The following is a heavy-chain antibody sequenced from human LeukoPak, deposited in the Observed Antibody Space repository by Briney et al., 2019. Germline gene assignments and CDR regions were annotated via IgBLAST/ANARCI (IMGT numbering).Heavy chain of an antibody. D-gene: IGHD5-18*01. CDR3: AKDPPSCRGYSCGYYFDY. Sequence: SETLSLTCAVYGGSFSGYYWSWIRQPPGKGLEWIGEINHSGSTNYNPSLKSRVTISVDTSKNQFSLKLSSVTAADTAVYYCAKDPPSCRGYSCGYYFDYWGQGTLVTVSS. J-gene: IGHJ4*02. V-gene: IGHV4-34*01. CDR2: INHSGST. CDR1: GGSFSGYY.